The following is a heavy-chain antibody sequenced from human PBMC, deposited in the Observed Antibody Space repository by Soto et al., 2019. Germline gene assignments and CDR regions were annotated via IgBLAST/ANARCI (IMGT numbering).Heavy chain of an antibody. CDR1: GGTFSSFA. J-gene: IGHJ6*02. Sequence: QVLLVQSGAEVKKPGSSVRVSCKTSGGTFSSFAISWVRLAPGQGLEWMGVIVPMFAAPTYAQKFQGGVSITADESTRTAYMELSRLRSDDTAVYYCARDRVMRGNAYYYGMDVWGQGTTVTVSS. CDR2: IVPMFAAP. D-gene: IGHD2-21*01. CDR3: ARDRVMRGNAYYYGMDV. V-gene: IGHV1-69*12.